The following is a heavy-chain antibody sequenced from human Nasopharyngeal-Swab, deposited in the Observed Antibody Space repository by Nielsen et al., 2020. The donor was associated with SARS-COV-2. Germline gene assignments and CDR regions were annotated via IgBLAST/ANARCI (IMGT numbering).Heavy chain of an antibody. J-gene: IGHJ4*02. CDR2: INHSGST. D-gene: IGHD3-22*01. Sequence: SETLSLTCAVSGGSISSSNWWSWVRQPPGKGLEWIGEINHSGSTNYNPSLKSRVTISVDTSKNQFSLKLSSVTAADTAVYYCARGRTGKYYYDSSGYYGNWGQGTLVTVSS. V-gene: IGHV4-4*02. CDR3: ARGRTGKYYYDSSGYYGN. CDR1: GGSISSSNW.